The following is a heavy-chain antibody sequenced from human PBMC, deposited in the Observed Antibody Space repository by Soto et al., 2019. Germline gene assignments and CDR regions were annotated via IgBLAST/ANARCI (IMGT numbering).Heavy chain of an antibody. J-gene: IGHJ5*02. CDR2: IFYSGST. CDR3: ARHKTTMLTVVSAFDP. V-gene: IGHV4-39*02. D-gene: IGHD3-22*01. Sequence: SETLSLTCTVSGDPITRSNFYWGWIRQPPGKGLEWLGSIFYSGSTFYNPALQSRVTFSVDTSKNHFSLKLSSVTAADTAVYYCARHKTTMLTVVSAFDPWGQGTRVTVSS. CDR1: GDPITRSNFY.